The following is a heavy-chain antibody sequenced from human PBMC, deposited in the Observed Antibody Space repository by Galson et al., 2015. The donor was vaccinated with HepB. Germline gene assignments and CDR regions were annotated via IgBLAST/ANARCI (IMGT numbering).Heavy chain of an antibody. CDR2: TYYRSKWYN. Sequence: CAISGDSVSSNSAAWNWIRQSPSRGLEWLGRTYYRSKWYNDYAVSVKSRITINPDTSKNQFSLQLNSVTPEDTAVYYCARTLEYYDSSGSQGFDYWGQGTLVTVSS. J-gene: IGHJ4*02. V-gene: IGHV6-1*01. CDR3: ARTLEYYDSSGSQGFDY. CDR1: GDSVSSNSAA. D-gene: IGHD3-22*01.